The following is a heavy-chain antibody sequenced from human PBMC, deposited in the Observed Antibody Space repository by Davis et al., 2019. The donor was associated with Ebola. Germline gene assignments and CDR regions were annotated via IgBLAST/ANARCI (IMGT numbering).Heavy chain of an antibody. CDR1: GYTFTDYY. CDR2: FIPVYGAA. D-gene: IGHD2-2*01. V-gene: IGHV1-69*13. J-gene: IGHJ6*02. CDR3: ARVRGYCSSTSCPAYGMDV. Sequence: SVKVSCKASGYTFTDYYVHWVRQAPGQGLEWMGGFIPVYGAANYAQKFQGRVTITADESASTAYMELSSLTSENTAVYYCARVRGYCSSTSCPAYGMDVWGQGTTVTVSS.